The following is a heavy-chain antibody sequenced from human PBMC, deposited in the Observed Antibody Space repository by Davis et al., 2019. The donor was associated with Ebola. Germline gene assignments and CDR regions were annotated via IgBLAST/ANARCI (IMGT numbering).Heavy chain of an antibody. CDR2: ISWDGRST. CDR3: AKDTSNIWFDI. Sequence: GGSLRLSCAASGFTFGDYAMHWVRQAPGKGLEWVSLISWDGRSTAYADSVRGRFSISRDNSRKFLYLQMNGLRVEDTAIYYCAKDTSNIWFDIWGQGTMVTVSS. V-gene: IGHV3-43D*03. D-gene: IGHD2/OR15-2a*01. CDR1: GFTFGDYA. J-gene: IGHJ3*02.